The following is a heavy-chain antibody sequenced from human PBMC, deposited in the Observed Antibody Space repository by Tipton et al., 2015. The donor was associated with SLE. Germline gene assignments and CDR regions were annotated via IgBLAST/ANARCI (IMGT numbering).Heavy chain of an antibody. CDR2: ISWNSGSI. Sequence: SLRLSCAASGFTFDDYDMHWVRQAPGKGLEWVSGISWNSGSIGYADSVKGRFTISRDNAKNSLYLQMNSLRAEDTALYYCAKDMTVWVGSMDVWGQGTTVTVSS. CDR1: GFTFDDYD. CDR3: AKDMTVWVGSMDV. D-gene: IGHD1-1*01. V-gene: IGHV3-9*01. J-gene: IGHJ6*02.